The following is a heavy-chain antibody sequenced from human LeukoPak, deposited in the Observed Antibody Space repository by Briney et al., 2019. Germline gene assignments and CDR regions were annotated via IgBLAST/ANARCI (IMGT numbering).Heavy chain of an antibody. Sequence: PAGSLTRSCSASAFTFRSYWMHWVRQAQGKGLVWGSRINNDGSSTSYADSGKGRLTISRDNAKNTLYLQMNSLRAEDTAVYYCVRHCSSSSCYDYWGQGTLVTVSS. CDR1: AFTFRSYW. V-gene: IGHV3-74*01. J-gene: IGHJ4*02. CDR3: VRHCSSSSCYDY. D-gene: IGHD2-15*01. CDR2: INNDGSST.